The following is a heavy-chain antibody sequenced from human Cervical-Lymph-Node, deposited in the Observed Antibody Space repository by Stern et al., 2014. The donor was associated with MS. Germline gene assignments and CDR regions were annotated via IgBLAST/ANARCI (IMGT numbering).Heavy chain of an antibody. CDR3: ARKGTYGLDY. J-gene: IGHJ4*02. V-gene: IGHV5-51*01. CDR2: IYPDDSDA. D-gene: IGHD3-10*01. CDR1: GYNFASYW. Sequence: EVQLEESGAEVKKPGESLKISCKGSGYNFASYWIGWVRQVPGKGLEWMGIIYPDDSDARYTPSFQGQVTMSADKSIGTAYLQWSSLKASDTAFYFCARKGTYGLDYWGQGALVTVSP.